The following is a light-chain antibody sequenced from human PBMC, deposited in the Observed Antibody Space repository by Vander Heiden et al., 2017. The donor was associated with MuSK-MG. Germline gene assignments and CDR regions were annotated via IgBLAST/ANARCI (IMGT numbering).Light chain of an antibody. CDR1: SSDVGGYNY. V-gene: IGLV2-14*03. CDR3: SSYTGSSLYV. CDR2: DVS. Sequence: QSALTQPASVSGSPGQSITISCTGTSSDVGGYNYVSWYQQHPGKAPKLMIYDVSNRPSGVSNRFSGSKSGNTASLTISGLQAGDEADYYCSSYTGSSLYVFGTGTKVTVL. J-gene: IGLJ1*01.